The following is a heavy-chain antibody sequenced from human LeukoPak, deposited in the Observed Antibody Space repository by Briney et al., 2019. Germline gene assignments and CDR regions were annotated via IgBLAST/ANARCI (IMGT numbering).Heavy chain of an antibody. Sequence: GGSLRLSCTVSGFTVSSNSMSWVRQAPGKGLEWVSSISTSSIYIYYADSVKGRFTISRDNAKNSLYLQMNSLRAEDTAVYYCARESGYYDRSGYYVNWFDPWGQGTLVTVSS. V-gene: IGHV3-21*01. CDR1: GFTVSSNS. J-gene: IGHJ5*02. CDR2: ISTSSIYI. D-gene: IGHD3-22*01. CDR3: ARESGYYDRSGYYVNWFDP.